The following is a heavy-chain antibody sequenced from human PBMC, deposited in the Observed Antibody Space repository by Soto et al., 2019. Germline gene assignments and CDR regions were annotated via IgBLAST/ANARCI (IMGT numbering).Heavy chain of an antibody. CDR1: GVSVGSGSYY. J-gene: IGHJ4*02. CDR2: IYYTGST. V-gene: IGHV4-61*01. Sequence: SGRLSVTCTFSGVSVGSGSYYWTWIRQPPGKILEWIGAIYYTGSTTYNPSLRSRVTFSVDTSKNQFSLSLTSVTAADTAVYFCAKVVSGGLLDYWGQGTLVTVSS. CDR3: AKVVSGGLLDY. D-gene: IGHD6-25*01.